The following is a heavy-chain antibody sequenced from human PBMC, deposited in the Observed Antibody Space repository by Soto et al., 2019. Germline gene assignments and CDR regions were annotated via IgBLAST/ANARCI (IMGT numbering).Heavy chain of an antibody. CDR2: ISGSGDYT. Sequence: EVQLLESGGGLVRPGGSLRLSCAASGFTFDSYAMNWVRQAPGKGLEWVSTISGSGDYTYYTDSVKGRFTISRNNSKTMMHLPMNSLRAEDTAIYSCAKNRGLQYYFDYWGQGTLVTVSS. CDR3: AKNRGLQYYFDY. V-gene: IGHV3-23*01. CDR1: GFTFDSYA. J-gene: IGHJ4*02.